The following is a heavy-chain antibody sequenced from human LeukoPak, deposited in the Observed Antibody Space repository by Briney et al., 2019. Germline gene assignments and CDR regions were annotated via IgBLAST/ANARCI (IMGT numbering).Heavy chain of an antibody. J-gene: IGHJ4*01. CDR1: GYSISSGYY. CDR2: IYHSGST. CDR3: ARPVADNTLHSASDY. V-gene: IGHV4-38-2*01. Sequence: SETLSLTCAVSGYSISSGYYWGWIRQPPGKGLEWIGSIYHSGSTYYNPSLKSRVTISVDTSKNQFSLRLSSVTAADTAVYYCARPVADNTLHSASDYWGHGTLVTVSS. D-gene: IGHD6-19*01.